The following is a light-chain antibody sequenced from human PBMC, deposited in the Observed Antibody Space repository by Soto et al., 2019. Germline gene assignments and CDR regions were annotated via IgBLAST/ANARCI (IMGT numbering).Light chain of an antibody. Sequence: EIVLTQSPGTLSLSPGERPTLSCRASQSVSSNYLAWYQQKPGQAPRLLIYGASNRATGIPDRFSGSGSGTDFTLTISRLEPEDFAVYYCQQYGTSPLFGQGTKLEIE. CDR2: GAS. CDR3: QQYGTSPL. V-gene: IGKV3-20*01. J-gene: IGKJ2*01. CDR1: QSVSSNY.